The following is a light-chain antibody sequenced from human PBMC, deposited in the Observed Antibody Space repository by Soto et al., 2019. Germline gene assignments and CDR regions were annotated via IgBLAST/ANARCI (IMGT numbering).Light chain of an antibody. J-gene: IGKJ1*01. CDR3: QKYGNFWT. Sequence: EIVLTQSPATLSLSPGERATLSCRASQSVTRNYLAWHQQKPGQTPRLLVYGASNRATGIPDRFSGSGSGTDFSLTIRRLEPDDFAVYYCQKYGNFWTFGQGTKVDIK. CDR2: GAS. CDR1: QSVTRNY. V-gene: IGKV3-20*01.